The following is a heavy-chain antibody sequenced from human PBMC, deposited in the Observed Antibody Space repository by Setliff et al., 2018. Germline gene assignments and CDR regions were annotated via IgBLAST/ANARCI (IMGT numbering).Heavy chain of an antibody. J-gene: IGHJ4*02. CDR2: IKTKVDGGAT. CDR1: GFTFSAHY. D-gene: IGHD2-2*01. CDR3: AKGLGTFDSSTSCYVLSPDY. V-gene: IGHV3-15*01. Sequence: PGGSLRLSCAASGFTFSAHYMDWLRQAPGKGLEWVGRIKTKVDGGATEYAAPVNGRFTISRDDSNNTLYLQMNSLKSEDTAVYYCAKGLGTFDSSTSCYVLSPDYWGQGTLVTVSS.